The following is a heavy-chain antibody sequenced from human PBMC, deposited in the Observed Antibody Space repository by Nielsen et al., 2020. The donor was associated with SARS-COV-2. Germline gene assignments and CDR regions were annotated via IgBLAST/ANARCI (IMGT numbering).Heavy chain of an antibody. CDR1: GGSIRGYY. V-gene: IGHV4-59*13. D-gene: IGHD6-19*01. J-gene: IGHJ1*01. CDR3: ARDKGSSDWEYFQH. CDR2: IDYSGST. Sequence: SETLSLTCTVSGGSIRGYYWGWIRQPPGKGLEWIGHIDYSGSTNYKSSLKSRVTISVDTSKNQFSLKLSSVTATDTAVYFCARDKGSSDWEYFQHWGQGTLVTVSS.